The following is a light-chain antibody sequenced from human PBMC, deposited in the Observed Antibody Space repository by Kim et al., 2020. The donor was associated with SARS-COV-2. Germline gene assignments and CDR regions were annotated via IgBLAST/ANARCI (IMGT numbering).Light chain of an antibody. CDR1: QGISNY. CDR2: AAS. CDR3: QKYNSAPTWT. Sequence: SVGDRVTITCRASQGISNYLAWYQQKPGKVPKLLIYAASTLQSGVPSRFSGSGSGTDFTLTISSLQPEDVASYYCQKYNSAPTWTFGQGTKVDIK. J-gene: IGKJ1*01. V-gene: IGKV1-27*01.